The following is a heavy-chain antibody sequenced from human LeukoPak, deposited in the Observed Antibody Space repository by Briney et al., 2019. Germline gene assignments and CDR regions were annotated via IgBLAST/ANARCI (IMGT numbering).Heavy chain of an antibody. D-gene: IGHD6-19*01. Sequence: SETLSLTCAVYGGSFSGYYWSWIRQPPGKGLEWIGEINHSGSTNYNPSLKSRVTISVDTSKSQFSLKLSSVTAADTAVYYCARGSRLAVAGDDYYYGMDVWGQGTTVTVSS. CDR2: INHSGST. CDR3: ARGSRLAVAGDDYYYGMDV. J-gene: IGHJ6*02. CDR1: GGSFSGYY. V-gene: IGHV4-34*01.